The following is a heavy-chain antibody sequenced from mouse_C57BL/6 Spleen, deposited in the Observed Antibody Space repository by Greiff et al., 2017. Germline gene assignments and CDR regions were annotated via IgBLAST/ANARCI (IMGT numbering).Heavy chain of an antibody. V-gene: IGHV1-61*01. CDR1: GYTFTSYW. D-gene: IGHD4-1*01. Sequence: VQLQQPGAELVRPGSSVKLSCKASGYTFTSYWMDWVKQRPGQGLEWIGNIYPSDSETPYNQKFKDKATLTVDKSSSTAYMQLSSLTSEDSAVYYCARLTGTTYWGQGTLVTVSA. CDR3: ARLTGTTY. CDR2: IYPSDSET. J-gene: IGHJ3*01.